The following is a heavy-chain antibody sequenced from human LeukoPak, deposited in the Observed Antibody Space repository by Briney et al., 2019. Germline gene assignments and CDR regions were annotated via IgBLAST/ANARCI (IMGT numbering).Heavy chain of an antibody. V-gene: IGHV3-23*01. D-gene: IGHD3-3*01. Sequence: GGSLRLSCAASGFTFSSYAMSWVRQAPGKGLEWVSAISGSGGSTYYADSVKGRFTISRDNSKNTLYLQMNSLRAEDTAVYCCANGNDFWSGFDYWGQGNLVTVSS. J-gene: IGHJ4*02. CDR1: GFTFSSYA. CDR2: ISGSGGST. CDR3: ANGNDFWSGFDY.